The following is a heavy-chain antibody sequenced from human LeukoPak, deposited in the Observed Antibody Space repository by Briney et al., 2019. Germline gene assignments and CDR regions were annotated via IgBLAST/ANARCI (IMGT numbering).Heavy chain of an antibody. D-gene: IGHD5-18*01. CDR3: AAEGDTAMAFDAFDI. V-gene: IGHV3-30*04. CDR1: GFTFSSYA. Sequence: GGSLRLSCAASGFTFSSYAMHWVRQAPGKGLEWVAVISYDGSNKYYADSVKGRFTISRDNSKNTLYLQMNSLRAEDTAVYYCAAEGDTAMAFDAFDIWGQGTMVTVSS. CDR2: ISYDGSNK. J-gene: IGHJ3*02.